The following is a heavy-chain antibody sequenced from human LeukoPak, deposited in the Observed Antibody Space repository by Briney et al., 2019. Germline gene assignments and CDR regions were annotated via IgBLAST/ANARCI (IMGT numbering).Heavy chain of an antibody. J-gene: IGHJ4*02. CDR1: GFTFNSYA. Sequence: GGSLRLSCAASGFTFNSYAMHWVRQAPGKGLEWVAVISYDGSNKYYADSVKGRFTISRDNSKNTLYLQMNSLRAEDTAVYYCAREDITGFDYWGQGTLVTVSS. CDR2: ISYDGSNK. V-gene: IGHV3-30-3*01. D-gene: IGHD3-3*01. CDR3: AREDITGFDY.